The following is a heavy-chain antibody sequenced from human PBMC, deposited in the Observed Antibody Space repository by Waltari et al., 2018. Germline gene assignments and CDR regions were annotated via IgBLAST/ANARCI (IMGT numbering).Heavy chain of an antibody. D-gene: IGHD2-2*01. V-gene: IGHV4-34*01. CDR3: ARGRRIVVVPAAKGYYYYMDV. Sequence: QVQLQQWGAGLLKPSETLSLTCAVYGGSFSGYYWSWIRQPPGKGLEWIGEINHSGSTNYNPSLKSRVTISVDTSKNQFSLKLSSVTAADTAVYYCARGRRIVVVPAAKGYYYYMDVWGKGTTVTISS. CDR2: INHSGST. J-gene: IGHJ6*03. CDR1: GGSFSGYY.